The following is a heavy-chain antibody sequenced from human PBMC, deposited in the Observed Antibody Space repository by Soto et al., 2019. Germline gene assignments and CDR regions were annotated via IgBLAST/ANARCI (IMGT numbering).Heavy chain of an antibody. J-gene: IGHJ6*02. CDR2: ISAYNGNT. Sequence: QVQLVQSGAEVKKPGASVKVSCKASGYTFTSYGISWVRQAPGQGLEWMGWISAYNGNTNYAQKLQGRVTMTTDTSPSTAYMELRSLRSDDTAVYYCARQLGYCSSTSCPAYGMDVWGQGTTVTVSS. D-gene: IGHD2-2*01. V-gene: IGHV1-18*01. CDR3: ARQLGYCSSTSCPAYGMDV. CDR1: GYTFTSYG.